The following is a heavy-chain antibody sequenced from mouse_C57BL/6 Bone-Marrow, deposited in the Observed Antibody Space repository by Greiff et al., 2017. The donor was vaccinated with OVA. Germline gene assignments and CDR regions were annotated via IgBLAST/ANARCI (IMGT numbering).Heavy chain of an antibody. CDR2: ISYDGSN. D-gene: IGHD1-1*01. CDR1: GYSITSGYY. Sequence: ESGPGLVKPSQSLSLTCSVTGYSITSGYYWNWIRQFPGNKLEWMGYISYDGSNNYNPSLKNRISITRDTSKNQFFLKLNSVTTEDTATYYCAREGITTVVADYWGQGTTLTVSS. V-gene: IGHV3-6*01. CDR3: AREGITTVVADY. J-gene: IGHJ2*01.